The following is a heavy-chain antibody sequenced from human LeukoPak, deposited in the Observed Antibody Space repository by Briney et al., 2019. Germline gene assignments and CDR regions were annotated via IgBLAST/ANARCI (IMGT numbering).Heavy chain of an antibody. CDR3: ATRANSET. Sequence: SETLSLTCTVSGGSISNYYWSWIRQPPGKGLEWIGTIYYSGSTYYNPSLESRVTISVDTSKNQFSLNLKSVMAADTAVYYCATRANSETWGQGALVTVSS. CDR2: IYYSGST. V-gene: IGHV4-59*12. J-gene: IGHJ4*02. CDR1: GGSISNYY.